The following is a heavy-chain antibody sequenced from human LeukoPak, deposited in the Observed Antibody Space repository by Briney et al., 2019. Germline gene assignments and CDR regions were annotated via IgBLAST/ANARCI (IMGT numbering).Heavy chain of an antibody. CDR1: GYSITSGYY. J-gene: IGHJ4*02. CDR2: IYHSGST. D-gene: IGHD1-26*01. CDR3: ARHVGATDY. V-gene: IGHV4-38-2*02. Sequence: SETLSLTCTVSGYSITSGYYWAWIRQSSEKGLEWIGTIYHSGSTYNNPSLKSRVTISVDTSKNQFSLKLSSVTAADTAVYYCARHVGATDYWGQGTLVTVSS.